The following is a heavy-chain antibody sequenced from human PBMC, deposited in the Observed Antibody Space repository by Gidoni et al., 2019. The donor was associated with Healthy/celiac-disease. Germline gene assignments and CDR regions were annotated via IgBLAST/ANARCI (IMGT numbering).Heavy chain of an antibody. CDR3: ARGNLGELSAYYYYGMDV. J-gene: IGHJ6*02. V-gene: IGHV3-20*04. CDR1: GLTFDDYG. Sequence: EVQLVESGGGGVRPGGSVRLSCAASGLTFDDYGMSWVRQAPGKGLEWVSGINWNGGSTGYADSVKGRFTISRDNAKNSLYLQMNSLRAEDTALYYCARGNLGELSAYYYYGMDVWGQGTTVTVSS. CDR2: INWNGGST. D-gene: IGHD3-16*02.